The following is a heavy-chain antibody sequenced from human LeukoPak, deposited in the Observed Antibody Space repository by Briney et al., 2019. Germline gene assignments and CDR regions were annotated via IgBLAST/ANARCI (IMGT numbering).Heavy chain of an antibody. V-gene: IGHV3-48*01. J-gene: IGHJ3*02. CDR3: ARDRFVVVPAALPDAFDI. CDR2: ISSSSSTI. D-gene: IGHD2-2*01. CDR1: GFTFSSYS. Sequence: GGSLRLSCAASGFTFSSYSMNWVRQAPGKGLEWVSYISSSSSTIYYADSVKGRFTISRDNAKNSLYLQMNSLRAEDTAVYYCARDRFVVVPAALPDAFDIWGQGTMVTVSS.